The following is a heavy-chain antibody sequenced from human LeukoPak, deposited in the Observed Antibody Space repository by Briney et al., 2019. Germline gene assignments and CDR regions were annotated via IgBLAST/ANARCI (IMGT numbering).Heavy chain of an antibody. Sequence: PGGSLRLSCAASGFTFSNYWMHWVRQAPGKGLEWVSAISGSGGSTYYADPVKGRFTISRDNSKNTLYLQMNSLRAEDTAVYYCAKDWLQYFQHWGQGTLVTVSS. CDR1: GFTFSNYW. V-gene: IGHV3-23*01. CDR3: AKDWLQYFQH. D-gene: IGHD3-9*01. CDR2: ISGSGGST. J-gene: IGHJ1*01.